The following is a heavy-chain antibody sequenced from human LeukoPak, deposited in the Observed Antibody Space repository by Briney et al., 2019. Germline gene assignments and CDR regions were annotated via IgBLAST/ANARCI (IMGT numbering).Heavy chain of an antibody. CDR3: AAAGDLYFDY. Sequence: SVKVSCKASGGTFSSYAISWVRQAPGQGLELMGGIIPIFGTANYAQKFQGRVTITTDESTSTAYIELSSLRSEDTAVYYCAAAGDLYFDYWGQGTLVTVSS. V-gene: IGHV1-69*05. D-gene: IGHD6-13*01. J-gene: IGHJ4*02. CDR2: IIPIFGTA. CDR1: GGTFSSYA.